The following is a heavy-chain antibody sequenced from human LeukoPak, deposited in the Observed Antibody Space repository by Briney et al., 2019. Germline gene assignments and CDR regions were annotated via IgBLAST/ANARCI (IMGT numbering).Heavy chain of an antibody. Sequence: GGSLRLSCAASGSTFSDYYMSWIRQAPGKGLEWISYIRSGDSAIFYADSVKGRFTISRDNAKNSLYLQMNSLRAEDTAMYYCARDSGSGTYLDSWGQGTLVTVSS. CDR3: ARDSGSGTYLDS. CDR2: IRSGDSAI. D-gene: IGHD3-10*01. CDR1: GSTFSDYY. J-gene: IGHJ4*02. V-gene: IGHV3-11*01.